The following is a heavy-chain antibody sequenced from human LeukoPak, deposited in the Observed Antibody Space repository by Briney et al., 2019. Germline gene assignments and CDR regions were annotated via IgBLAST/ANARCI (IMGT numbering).Heavy chain of an antibody. CDR1: GFTFSGYY. J-gene: IGHJ4*02. CDR2: ISPNSGGT. Sequence: ASVKVSCKASGFTFSGYYMHWVRQAPGQGLEWMAGISPNSGGTNYVQKFQGRVTVTRDTSISTDYMEISGLTSDDTALYYCAREPSGSGGYDYWGQGTLVTVSS. CDR3: AREPSGSGGYDY. D-gene: IGHD3-10*01. V-gene: IGHV1-2*02.